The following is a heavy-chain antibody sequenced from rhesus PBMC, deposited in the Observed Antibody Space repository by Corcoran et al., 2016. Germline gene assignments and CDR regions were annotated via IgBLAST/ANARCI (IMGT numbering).Heavy chain of an antibody. D-gene: IGHD3-9*01. CDR3: ARHYEDDYGYFYSGGFDY. Sequence: QVQLQESGPGLVKPSETLSLTCAVSGGSFSGYYWGWIRQPPGKGLVWIGYISGRSGSTDYNPSLKSRVTISTDTSKNQFSLKLSSVTAADTAVYYCARHYEDDYGYFYSGGFDYWGQGVLVTVSS. V-gene: IGHV4-165*01. J-gene: IGHJ4*01. CDR2: ISGRSGST. CDR1: GGSFSGYY.